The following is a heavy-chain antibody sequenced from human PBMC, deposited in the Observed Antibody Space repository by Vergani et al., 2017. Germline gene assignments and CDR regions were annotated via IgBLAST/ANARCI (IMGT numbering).Heavy chain of an antibody. CDR1: GGTFSSYA. D-gene: IGHD3-3*01. CDR2: VIPIFGTA. Sequence: QVQLVQSGAEVKKPGSSVKVSCKASGGTFSSYAISWVRHAPGQGLEWMGGVIPIFGTANYAQKFQGRVTITADESTSTTYMELSSLRSEDTAVYYCARAGSFWSGDYYEYYYYGMDVWGQGTTVTVSS. V-gene: IGHV1-69*01. J-gene: IGHJ6*02. CDR3: ARAGSFWSGDYYEYYYYGMDV.